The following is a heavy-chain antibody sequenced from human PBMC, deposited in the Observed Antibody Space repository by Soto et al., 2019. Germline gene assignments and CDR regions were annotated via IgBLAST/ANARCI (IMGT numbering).Heavy chain of an antibody. J-gene: IGHJ4*02. CDR1: GYSFAGYW. V-gene: IGHV5-10-1*01. CDR3: ARQIYDSDTGPNFKYYFDS. D-gene: IGHD3-22*01. CDR2: IDPSDSQT. Sequence: PGESLKISCKESGYSFAGYWITWVLQKPGKGLEWMGRIDPSDSQTYYSPSFRGHVTISVTKSITTVFLQWSSLRASDTAMYYCARQIYDSDTGPNFKYYFDSWGQGTTVTVSS.